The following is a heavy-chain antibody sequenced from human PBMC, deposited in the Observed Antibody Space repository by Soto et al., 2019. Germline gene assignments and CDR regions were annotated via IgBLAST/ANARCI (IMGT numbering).Heavy chain of an antibody. J-gene: IGHJ2*01. V-gene: IGHV1-8*01. Sequence: QVQLVQSGAEVKKPGASVKVSCKASGYTFTSYDINWVRQAAGQGLEWIGWMNPNSDKAVYAQKFQGRVTMAGNTSISTAYMELSRLRSDDTAVYFCARGLVVVSATYWYFDLWGRGTLVTVSS. CDR3: ARGLVVVSATYWYFDL. CDR2: MNPNSDKA. D-gene: IGHD2-15*01. CDR1: GYTFTSYD.